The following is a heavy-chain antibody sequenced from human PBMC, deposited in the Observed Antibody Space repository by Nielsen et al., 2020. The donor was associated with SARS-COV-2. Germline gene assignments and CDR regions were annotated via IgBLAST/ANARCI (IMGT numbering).Heavy chain of an antibody. CDR3: AKDPHYDFWSGYYFDY. Sequence: GESLKISCAASGFTVSSNYMSWVRQAPGKGLEWVSVIYSGGSTYYADSVKGRFTISRDNSKNTLYLQMNSLRAEDTAVYYCAKDPHYDFWSGYYFDYWGQGTLVTVSS. CDR1: GFTVSSNY. V-gene: IGHV3-53*01. CDR2: IYSGGST. J-gene: IGHJ4*02. D-gene: IGHD3-3*01.